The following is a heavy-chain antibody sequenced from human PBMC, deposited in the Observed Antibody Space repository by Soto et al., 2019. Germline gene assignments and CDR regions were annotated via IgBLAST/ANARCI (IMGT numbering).Heavy chain of an antibody. V-gene: IGHV4-34*01. Sequence: QVQLQQWGAGLLKPSETLSLTCAVYGGSFSGYYWSWIRQPPGKGLEWIGEINHSGSTNYNPSLKRRVTISVDTSKNQFSLKLSSVTAADTAVYYCARGRGGSGSYDWFDPWGQGTLVTVSS. J-gene: IGHJ5*02. CDR2: INHSGST. D-gene: IGHD3-10*01. CDR1: GGSFSGYY. CDR3: ARGRGGSGSYDWFDP.